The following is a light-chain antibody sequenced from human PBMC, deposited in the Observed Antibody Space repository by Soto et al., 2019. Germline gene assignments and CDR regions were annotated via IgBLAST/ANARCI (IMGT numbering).Light chain of an antibody. J-gene: IGKJ2*01. CDR1: RSVSGAY. CDR3: QQYGNSRYA. V-gene: IGKV3-20*01. Sequence: DIVLTQSPGTLSLSPGERATLSCRTSRSVSGAYLAWYQQKPGQAPRLLIYAASSRATGIPDRFSGSVSGTDFTLTINRLEPDDFAVYYCQQYGNSRYAFGQGTKLEI. CDR2: AAS.